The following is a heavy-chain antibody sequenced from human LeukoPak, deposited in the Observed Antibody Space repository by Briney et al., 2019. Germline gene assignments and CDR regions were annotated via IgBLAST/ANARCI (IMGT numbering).Heavy chain of an antibody. CDR3: ARDQNNWNHDAFDI. CDR1: GLTFSSYA. J-gene: IGHJ3*02. V-gene: IGHV3-23*01. Sequence: GGSLRLSCAASGLTFSSYAMSWVRQAPGKGLEWVSTISGSGGSTYYADSVKGRFTISSDNSKNTLYLQMNSMRGEDTAIYHCARDQNNWNHDAFDIWGQGTMVTVSS. CDR2: ISGSGGST. D-gene: IGHD1-14*01.